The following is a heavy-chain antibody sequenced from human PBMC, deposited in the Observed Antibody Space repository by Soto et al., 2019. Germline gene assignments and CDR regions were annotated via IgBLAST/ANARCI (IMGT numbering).Heavy chain of an antibody. CDR1: GGTFSSYA. CDR3: ARSGLYDSSGYEWFDP. D-gene: IGHD3-22*01. J-gene: IGHJ5*02. CDR2: IIPIFGTA. Sequence: GASVKVSCKASGGTFSSYAISWVRQAPGQGLEWMGGIIPIFGTANYAQKFQGRVTITADESTSTAYMELSSLRSEDTAVYYCARSGLYDSSGYEWFDPWGQGTLVTVSS. V-gene: IGHV1-69*13.